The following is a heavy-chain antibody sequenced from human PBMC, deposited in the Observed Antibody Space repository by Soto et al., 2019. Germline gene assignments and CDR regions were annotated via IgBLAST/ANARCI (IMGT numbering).Heavy chain of an antibody. CDR1: GVTFRSYG. Sequence: PGGCLRLSCAACGVTFRSYGMHWVRQAPGKGLEWVAVISYDGSNKYYADSVKGRFTISRDNSKNTLYLQMNSLRAEDTAVYCCATPAYYDFRSGPTPRSMDVWGQGTTVTVSS. CDR3: ATPAYYDFRSGPTPRSMDV. D-gene: IGHD3-3*01. CDR2: ISYDGSNK. J-gene: IGHJ6*02. V-gene: IGHV3-30*03.